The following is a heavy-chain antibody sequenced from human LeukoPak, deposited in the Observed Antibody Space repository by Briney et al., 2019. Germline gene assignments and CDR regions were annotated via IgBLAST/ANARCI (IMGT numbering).Heavy chain of an antibody. CDR1: GYTFTSYY. CDR3: ARSGSSTSCPRDY. V-gene: IGHV1-46*01. Sequence: ASVKVSCKASGYTFTSYYIHWVRQAPGQGLEWMGIINPGGGSTSCAQKFQGRVTMTRDTSTSTVYMDLSSLRSEDTAVYYCARSGSSTSCPRDYWGQGTLVTVSS. D-gene: IGHD2-2*01. CDR2: INPGGGST. J-gene: IGHJ4*02.